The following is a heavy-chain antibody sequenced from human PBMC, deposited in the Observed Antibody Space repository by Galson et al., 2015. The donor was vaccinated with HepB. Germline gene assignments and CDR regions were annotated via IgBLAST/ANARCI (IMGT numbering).Heavy chain of an antibody. J-gene: IGHJ4*02. V-gene: IGHV3-48*02. CDR1: GFTFSSHS. CDR2: ISSSGNNI. Sequence: SLRLSCAASGFTFSSHSMNWVRQAPGKGLEWIAYISSSGNNIYYADSVKGRFSISRDNANNALYLQMDSLGDDDTAVYYCARDASPTTDAWYYFDYWGQGTRVT. CDR3: ARDASPTTDAWYYFDY. D-gene: IGHD1-1*01.